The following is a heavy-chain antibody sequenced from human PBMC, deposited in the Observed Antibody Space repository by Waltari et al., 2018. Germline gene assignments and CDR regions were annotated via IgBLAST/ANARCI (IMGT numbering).Heavy chain of an antibody. Sequence: EVQLVESGGGLAQPGGSLRLSCAASGLRLSTYWMTWVRQASGKGPEWVANIKQDGSEKYYMDSVKGRFTISRDNAKNSLYLQMNNLRVEDTAVYYCTRGGRDSSWYWRDWGQGTLVTVSS. V-gene: IGHV3-7*01. CDR1: GLRLSTYW. CDR2: IKQDGSEK. D-gene: IGHD6-13*01. J-gene: IGHJ4*02. CDR3: TRGGRDSSWYWRD.